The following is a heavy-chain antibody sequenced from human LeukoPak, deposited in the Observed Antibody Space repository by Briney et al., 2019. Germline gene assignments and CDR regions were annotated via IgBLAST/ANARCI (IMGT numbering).Heavy chain of an antibody. D-gene: IGHD7-27*01. CDR2: ITTSDGNT. CDR3: AKDGGLWVSAHWGDS. CDR1: GFTVSGKY. V-gene: IGHV3-23*01. Sequence: GGSLRLSCAASGFTVSGKYMSWVRQAPGKGLEWVSTITTSDGNTYYADSVKGRFTVSRDNSKNTLYLQMNSLRAEDTAVYYCAKDGGLWVSAHWGDSWGRGTLVTVSS. J-gene: IGHJ4*02.